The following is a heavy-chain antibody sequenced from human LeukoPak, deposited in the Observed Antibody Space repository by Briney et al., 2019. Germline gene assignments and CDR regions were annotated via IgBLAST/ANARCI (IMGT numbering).Heavy chain of an antibody. Sequence: PGGSLRLSCAASGFTFSNVFMSWVRQAPGKGLEWIGRIKSKADSGTVDYAAPVKGRFTISRDDSKNTVDLQMNSLNIEDTGVHYCTTKVIGLPDYWGQGTLVTVSS. D-gene: IGHD2-21*01. J-gene: IGHJ4*02. CDR3: TTKVIGLPDY. CDR1: GFTFSNVF. CDR2: IKSKADSGTV. V-gene: IGHV3-15*01.